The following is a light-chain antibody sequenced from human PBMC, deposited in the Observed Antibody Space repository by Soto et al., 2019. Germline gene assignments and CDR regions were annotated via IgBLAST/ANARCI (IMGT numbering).Light chain of an antibody. CDR3: QQYRT. V-gene: IGKV3-20*01. CDR2: GAS. J-gene: IGKJ1*01. CDR1: QSFSSSY. Sequence: VGLTQSAGTLSLSPGERATLSCRASQSFSSSYLAWYQQKPGQAPRLLIYGASSRATGIPDRFSGSGSGTDFTLTISRLEPEDFAVYYCQQYRTFGQGTKVDIK.